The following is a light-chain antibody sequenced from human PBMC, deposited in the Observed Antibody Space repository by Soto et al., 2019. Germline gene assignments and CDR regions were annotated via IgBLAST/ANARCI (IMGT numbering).Light chain of an antibody. CDR3: QSYDATNQV. CDR1: SGSIASNY. V-gene: IGLV6-57*01. CDR2: EDN. Sequence: NFMLTQPHSVSESPGKTVIISCTRSSGSIASNYVQWYQQRPVSSPTTVIYEDNQRPSGVPDRFSGSIDSSSNSASLTISGLETEEEADYYCQSYDATNQVFGGGTKLTVL. J-gene: IGLJ3*02.